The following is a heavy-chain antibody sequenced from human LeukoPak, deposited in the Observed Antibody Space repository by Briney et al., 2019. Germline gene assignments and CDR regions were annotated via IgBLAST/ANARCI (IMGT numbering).Heavy chain of an antibody. CDR3: ACRSGSYSAFY. V-gene: IGHV4-30-2*01. D-gene: IGHD1-26*01. Sequence: SETLSLTCAVSGGFISSGGYSWSWIRQPPGKGLEWIGYIYHSGSTYYNPSLKSRVTISVDRSKNQFSLKLSSVTAADTAVYYCACRSGSYSAFYWGQGTLVTVSS. CDR2: IYHSGST. CDR1: GGFISSGGYS. J-gene: IGHJ4*02.